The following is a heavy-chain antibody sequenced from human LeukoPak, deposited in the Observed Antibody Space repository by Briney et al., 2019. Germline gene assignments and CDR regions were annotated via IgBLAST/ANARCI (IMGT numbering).Heavy chain of an antibody. D-gene: IGHD6-19*01. CDR3: ARDQVGRAVAGFFDY. J-gene: IGHJ4*02. CDR2: TIPLFPKP. Sequence: ASVKVSCKASGGTFSPFAISWVRQAPGQGLEWMGGTIPLFPKPNYAQKFQGRLTITTITTDESTNTVFMELRSLTSGDTAMYFCARDQVGRAVAGFFDYWGQGTLVTVSS. CDR1: GGTFSPFA. V-gene: IGHV1-69*05.